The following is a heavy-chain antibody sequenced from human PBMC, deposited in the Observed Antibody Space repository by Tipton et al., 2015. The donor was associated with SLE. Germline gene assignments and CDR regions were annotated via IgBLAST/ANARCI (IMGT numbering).Heavy chain of an antibody. D-gene: IGHD4-17*01. Sequence: TLSLTCTVSGGSINNYYWSWIRQPPGKGLEWIGYIYYSGSTNYNPSLKSRVTISVDTSKNQFSLTLSSVTAADTALYYCARANDAEYGGAFDIWGQGTVVTVSS. CDR2: IYYSGST. CDR3: ARANDAEYGGAFDI. V-gene: IGHV4-59*01. CDR1: GGSINNYY. J-gene: IGHJ3*02.